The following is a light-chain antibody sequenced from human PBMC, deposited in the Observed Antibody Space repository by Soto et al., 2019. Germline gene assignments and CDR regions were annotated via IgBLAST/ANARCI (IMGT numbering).Light chain of an antibody. CDR2: EAP. Sequence: DIQMTQSPSTLSASVGDRATITCRASQRIRYWLAWFQHKPGKAPRLLIYEAPRLESGVPSSISGSGSGTEFTLTISSLQPDDFATYYCQQYTTHPWTFGQGTKVDIK. J-gene: IGKJ1*01. CDR3: QQYTTHPWT. CDR1: QRIRYW. V-gene: IGKV1-5*03.